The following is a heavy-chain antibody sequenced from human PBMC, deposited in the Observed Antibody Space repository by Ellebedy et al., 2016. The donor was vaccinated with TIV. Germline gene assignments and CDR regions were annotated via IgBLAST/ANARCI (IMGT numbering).Heavy chain of an antibody. CDR1: GGSISSYY. Sequence: SETLSLTXTVSGGSISSYYWSWIRQPPGKGLEWIGYIYYSGSTNYNPSLKSRVTISVDTSKNQFSLKLSSVTAADTAVYYCARLGRPMVRGAYPHYSYGMDVWGQGTTVTVSS. J-gene: IGHJ6*02. CDR3: ARLGRPMVRGAYPHYSYGMDV. D-gene: IGHD3-10*01. V-gene: IGHV4-59*08. CDR2: IYYSGST.